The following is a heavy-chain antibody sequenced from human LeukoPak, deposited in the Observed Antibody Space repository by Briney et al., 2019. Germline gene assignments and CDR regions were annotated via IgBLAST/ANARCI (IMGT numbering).Heavy chain of an antibody. J-gene: IGHJ4*02. Sequence: GGSLRLSCVASGFSLTANSMSWVRQAPGKGPEWVASIKEDGSEKYYGDSVGGRFTISRDNAKNSLYLQMNSLRVEDTAVYYCAQEGNWGQGTLVTVSS. V-gene: IGHV3-7*01. CDR3: AQEGN. CDR2: IKEDGSEK. CDR1: GFSLTANS.